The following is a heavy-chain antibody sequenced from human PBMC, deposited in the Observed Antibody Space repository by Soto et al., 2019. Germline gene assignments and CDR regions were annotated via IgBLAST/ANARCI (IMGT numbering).Heavy chain of an antibody. CDR3: ARRRDYYYYGMDV. CDR2: IYPGDSDT. J-gene: IGHJ6*02. CDR1: GYSFTSYW. Sequence: GASLQISGEVSGYSFTSYWSGCERQMPGKGLEWMGIIYPGDSDTRYSPSFQGQVTISADKSISTAYLQWSSLKASDTAMYYCARRRDYYYYGMDVWGQGTTVTVSS. V-gene: IGHV5-51*01.